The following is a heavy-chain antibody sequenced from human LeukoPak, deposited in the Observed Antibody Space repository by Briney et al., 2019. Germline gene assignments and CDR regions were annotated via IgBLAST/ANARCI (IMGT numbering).Heavy chain of an antibody. J-gene: IGHJ5*02. D-gene: IGHD3-3*01. Sequence: GGSLRLSCAASRFTFNSYAMSWVRQAPGKGLEWVSVIGGSNGITFYVGSVKGRFTISRDNSKNTLYLQMNSLRAEDTAVYYCAKEGGLRFLEWLPPWFDPWGQGTLVTVSS. CDR3: AKEGGLRFLEWLPPWFDP. V-gene: IGHV3-23*01. CDR1: RFTFNSYA. CDR2: IGGSNGIT.